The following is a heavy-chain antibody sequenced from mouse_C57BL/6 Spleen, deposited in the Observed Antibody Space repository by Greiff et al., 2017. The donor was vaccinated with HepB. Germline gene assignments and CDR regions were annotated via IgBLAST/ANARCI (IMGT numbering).Heavy chain of an antibody. D-gene: IGHD1-1*01. CDR2: IYPGSGST. Sequence: QVQLQQPGAELVKPGASVKMSCKASGYTFTSYWITWVKQRPGQGLEWIGDIYPGSGSTNYNEKFKSKATLTVDTSSSTAYMQLSSLTSEDSAVYYGARRRYYGSSYWYFDVWGTGTTVTVSS. CDR1: GYTFTSYW. CDR3: ARRRYYGSSYWYFDV. J-gene: IGHJ1*03. V-gene: IGHV1-55*01.